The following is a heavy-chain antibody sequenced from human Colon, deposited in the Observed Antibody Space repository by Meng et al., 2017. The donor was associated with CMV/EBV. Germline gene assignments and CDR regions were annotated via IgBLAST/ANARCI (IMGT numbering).Heavy chain of an antibody. V-gene: IGHV3-7*01. D-gene: IGHD3-3*02. CDR2: IKQDGSEK. CDR1: GFTFSNHW. J-gene: IGHJ6*02. Sequence: GESLKISCAASGFTFSNHWMSWVRQAPGKGLEWVANIKQDGSEKYYVDSVKGRFTISRDNAKNSLYLQMNSLRAEDTAVYYCATSPRISIFGVDRGGMDVWGQGTTVAVSS. CDR3: ATSPRISIFGVDRGGMDV.